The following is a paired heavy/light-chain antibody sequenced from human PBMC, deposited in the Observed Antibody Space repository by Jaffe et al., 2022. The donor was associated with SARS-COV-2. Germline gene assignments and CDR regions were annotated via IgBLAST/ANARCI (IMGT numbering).Heavy chain of an antibody. J-gene: IGHJ5*02. CDR2: IYYSGST. CDR3: ARHRGAGAPTGGPPNNWFDP. V-gene: IGHV4-39*01. CDR1: GGSISSSSYY. Sequence: QLQLQESGPGLVKPSETLSLTCTVSGGSISSSSYYWGWIRQPPGKGLEWIGSIYYSGSTYYNPSLKSRVTISVDTSKNQFSLKLSSVTAADTAVYYCARHRGAGAPTGGPPNNWFDPWGQGTLVTVSS. D-gene: IGHD3-10*01.
Light chain of an antibody. V-gene: IGKV3-11*01. CDR3: QQRSNWPIT. CDR2: DAS. CDR1: QSVSSY. J-gene: IGKJ5*01. Sequence: EIVLTQSPATLSLSPGERATLSCRASQSVSSYLAWYQQKPGQAPRLLIYDASNRATGIPARFSGSGSGTDFTLTISSLEPEDFAVYYCQQRSNWPITFGQGTRLEIK.